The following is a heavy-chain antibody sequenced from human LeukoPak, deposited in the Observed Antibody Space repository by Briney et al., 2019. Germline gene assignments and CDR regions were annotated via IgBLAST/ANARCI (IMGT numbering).Heavy chain of an antibody. CDR1: GGSFSGYY. CDR3: ARGVMITFGGVIVHDAFDI. Sequence: PSETLSLTCAVYGGSFSGYYWSWIRQPPGKGLEWIGEINHSGSTNYNPSLNSRVTISVDTSKNQFSLKLSSVTAADTAVYYCARGVMITFGGVIVHDAFDIWGEGTMVTVSS. V-gene: IGHV4-34*01. D-gene: IGHD3-16*02. J-gene: IGHJ3*02. CDR2: INHSGST.